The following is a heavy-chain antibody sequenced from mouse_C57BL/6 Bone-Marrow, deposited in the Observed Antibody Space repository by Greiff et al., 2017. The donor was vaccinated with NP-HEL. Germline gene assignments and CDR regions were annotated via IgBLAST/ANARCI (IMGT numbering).Heavy chain of an antibody. CDR3: TSLLWLRRRKKTFDY. Sequence: EVKLMESGGGLVQPGGSMKLSCAASGFTFSDAWMDWVRQSPEKGLEWVAEIRNKANNHATYYAESVKGRFTISRDDSKSSVYLQMNSLRAEDTGIYYCTSLLWLRRRKKTFDYWGQGTTLTVSS. V-gene: IGHV6-6*01. CDR1: GFTFSDAW. J-gene: IGHJ2*01. D-gene: IGHD2-2*01. CDR2: IRNKANNHAT.